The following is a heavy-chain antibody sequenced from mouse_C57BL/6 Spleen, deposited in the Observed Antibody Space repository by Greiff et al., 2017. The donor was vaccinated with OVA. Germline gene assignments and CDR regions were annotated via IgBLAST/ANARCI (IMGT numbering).Heavy chain of an antibody. CDR1: GYTFTSYW. Sequence: VQLQQPGAELVKPGASVKMSCKASGYTFTSYWITWVKQRPGQGLEWIGDIYPGSGSTNYNEKFKSKATLTVDTSSSTAYMQLSSLTSEDSAVYYCARSNYSGSRSFAYWGQGTLVTVSA. J-gene: IGHJ3*01. CDR3: ARSNYSGSRSFAY. CDR2: IYPGSGST. V-gene: IGHV1-55*01. D-gene: IGHD1-1*01.